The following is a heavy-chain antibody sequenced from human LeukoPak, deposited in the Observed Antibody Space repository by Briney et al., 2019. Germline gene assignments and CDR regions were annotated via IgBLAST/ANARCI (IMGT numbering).Heavy chain of an antibody. D-gene: IGHD5-18*01. J-gene: IGHJ6*03. CDR1: GFTFSSYS. CDR2: ISTSGTTI. V-gene: IGHV3-48*04. Sequence: HPGGSLRLSCAASGFTFSSYSMNWVRQAPGKGLEWVSYISTSGTTIYYADSVKGRFTIPRDNAKNSLYLQMNSLRAEDTAVYYCARNGKDVDTAMVYYYYYYMDVWGKGTTVTVSS. CDR3: ARNGKDVDTAMVYYYYYYMDV.